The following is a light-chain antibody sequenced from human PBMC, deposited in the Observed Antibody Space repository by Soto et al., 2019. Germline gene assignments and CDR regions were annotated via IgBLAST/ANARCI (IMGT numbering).Light chain of an antibody. J-gene: IGLJ1*01. CDR2: DVS. CDR1: SSDVGGYNY. CDR3: CSYVGSYTYV. V-gene: IGLV2-11*01. Sequence: QSALTQPRSVSGSPGQSVTISCTGTSSDVGGYNYVSWYQQHPGKAPKLIIYDVSKRPSGVPDRFSGSKSGNTASLTISGLQAEDEAGYSCCSYVGSYTYVFGTGTKLTVL.